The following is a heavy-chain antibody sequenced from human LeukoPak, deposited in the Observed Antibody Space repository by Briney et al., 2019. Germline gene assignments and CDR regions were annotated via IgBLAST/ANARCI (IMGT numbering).Heavy chain of an antibody. CDR3: ARVHRVRGVPNLGY. J-gene: IGHJ4*02. Sequence: ASVKVSCKALGYTFTSYDINWVRQATGQGLEWMGWMNPSSGNTGYAQKFQGRVTMTRNTSISTAYMELSSLRSEDTAVYYCARVHRVRGVPNLGYWGQGTLVTVSS. CDR1: GYTFTSYD. CDR2: MNPSSGNT. V-gene: IGHV1-8*01. D-gene: IGHD3-10*01.